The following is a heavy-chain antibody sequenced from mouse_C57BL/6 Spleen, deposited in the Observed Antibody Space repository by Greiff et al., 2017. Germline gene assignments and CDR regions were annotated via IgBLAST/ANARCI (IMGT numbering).Heavy chain of an antibody. CDR3: ARSFYYDGSSLYWYFDV. CDR1: GYTFTDYY. CDR2: INPNNGGT. D-gene: IGHD1-1*01. V-gene: IGHV1-26*01. Sequence: VQLQQSGPELVKPGASVKISCKASGYTFTDYYMNWVKQSHGKSLEWIGDINPNNGGTSYNQKFKGKATLTVDKSSSTAYMELRSLTSEDSAVYYCARSFYYDGSSLYWYFDVWGTGTTVTVSS. J-gene: IGHJ1*03.